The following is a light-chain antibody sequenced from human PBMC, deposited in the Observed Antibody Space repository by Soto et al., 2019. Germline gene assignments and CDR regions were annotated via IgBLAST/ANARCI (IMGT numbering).Light chain of an antibody. Sequence: EIVLTQSPATLSLSPGERATLSCRASQSVSSYLAWYQQTPGQAPRLLIYDASNRATGIPARFSGSGSGTDFTLTISRLEPEDFAVYYCQQYGNSPITFGQGTRREIK. CDR1: QSVSSY. J-gene: IGKJ5*01. CDR3: QQYGNSPIT. CDR2: DAS. V-gene: IGKV3-11*01.